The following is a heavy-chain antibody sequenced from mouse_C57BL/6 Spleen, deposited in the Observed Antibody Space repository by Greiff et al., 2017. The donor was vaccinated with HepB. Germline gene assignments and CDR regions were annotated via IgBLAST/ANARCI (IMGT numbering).Heavy chain of an antibody. D-gene: IGHD1-1*01. J-gene: IGHJ1*03. CDR3: AREGNSTVVEGYWYFDV. CDR2: IHPNSGST. CDR1: GYTFTSYW. Sequence: QVQLKQPGAELVKPGASVKLSCKASGYTFTSYWMHWVKQRPGQGLEWIGMIHPNSGSTNYNEKFKSKATLTVDKSSSTAYMQLSSLTSEDSAVYYCAREGNSTVVEGYWYFDVWGTGTTVTVSS. V-gene: IGHV1-64*01.